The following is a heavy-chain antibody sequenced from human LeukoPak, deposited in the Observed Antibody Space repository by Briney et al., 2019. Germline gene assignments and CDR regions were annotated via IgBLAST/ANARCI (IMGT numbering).Heavy chain of an antibody. D-gene: IGHD6-19*01. Sequence: RASVKVSCKASGYTFTGYYMHWVRQAPGQGLEWMGWINPNSGGTNYAQKFQGRVTMTRDTSISTAYMELSRLRSDDTAVYYCARLYGIAVAGTLDYWGQGTLVTVSS. CDR2: INPNSGGT. V-gene: IGHV1-2*02. CDR3: ARLYGIAVAGTLDY. J-gene: IGHJ4*02. CDR1: GYTFTGYY.